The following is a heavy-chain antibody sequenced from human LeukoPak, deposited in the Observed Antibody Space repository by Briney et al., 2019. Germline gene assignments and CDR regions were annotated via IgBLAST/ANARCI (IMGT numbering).Heavy chain of an antibody. CDR3: ARASLGNSVYDY. CDR2: INPSGGST. J-gene: IGHJ4*02. CDR1: GYTFNSYY. D-gene: IGHD4-23*01. Sequence: ASVRVSCKASGYTFNSYYMHWVRQAPGQGVEWMGIINPSGGSTSYAQKFQGRVTMTRDTSISTAYMELSRLRSDDTAVYYCARASLGNSVYDYWGQGALVTVSS. V-gene: IGHV1-46*02.